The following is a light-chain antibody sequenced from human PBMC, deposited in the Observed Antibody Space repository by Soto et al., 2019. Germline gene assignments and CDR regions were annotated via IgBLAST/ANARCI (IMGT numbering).Light chain of an antibody. CDR2: EVS. CDR3: SSYTGSSTWV. V-gene: IGLV2-14*01. J-gene: IGLJ3*02. Sequence: QSVLTQPASVSGSPGQSITISCTGTSSDVGGYNFVSWYHHHPGKAPKLMIYEVSNRPSGVSNRFSGSKSGNTASLTISGLQAEDEDDYYCSSYTGSSTWVFGGGTKVTVL. CDR1: SSDVGGYNF.